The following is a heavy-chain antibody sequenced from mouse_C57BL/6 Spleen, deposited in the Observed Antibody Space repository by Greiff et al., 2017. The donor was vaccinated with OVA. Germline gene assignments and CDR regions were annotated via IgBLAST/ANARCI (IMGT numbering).Heavy chain of an antibody. CDR2: IHPNSGST. CDR3: ARSASVAPNWYFDV. V-gene: IGHV1-64*01. J-gene: IGHJ1*03. D-gene: IGHD1-1*01. CDR1: GYTFTSYW. Sequence: QVQLKQPGTELVKPGASVKLSCKASGYTFTSYWMPWVKQRPGQGLEWIGMIHPNSGSTNYNEKFKSKATLTVDKSSSTAYMQLSSLPSEDSAVYYCARSASVAPNWYFDVWGTGTTVTVSS.